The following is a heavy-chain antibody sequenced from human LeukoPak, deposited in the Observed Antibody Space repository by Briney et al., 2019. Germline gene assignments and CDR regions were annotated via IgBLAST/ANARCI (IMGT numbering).Heavy chain of an antibody. D-gene: IGHD5-18*01. V-gene: IGHV3-20*04. CDR3: ARDLGQLWPGGLFDY. CDR2: INWNGGST. CDR1: GFTFSSYG. J-gene: IGHJ4*02. Sequence: PGGSLRLSCAASGFTFSSYGMSWVRQAPGKGLEWVSGINWNGGSTGYADSVKGRFTISRDNAKNSLYLQMNSLRAEDTALYYCARDLGQLWPGGLFDYWGQGTLVTVSS.